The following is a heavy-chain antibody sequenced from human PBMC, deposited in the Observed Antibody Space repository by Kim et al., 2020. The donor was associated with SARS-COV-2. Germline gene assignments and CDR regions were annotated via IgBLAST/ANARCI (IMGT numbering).Heavy chain of an antibody. J-gene: IGHJ6*02. V-gene: IGHV3-33*01. D-gene: IGHD3-3*01. CDR3: ARDWGGYDFWGGNKLYYYGIDV. Sequence: GGSLRLSCAASGCTFSSYGMHWVRQAPGKGLEWVAVIWYDGSNKYYADSVKGRFTISRDNSKNTLYLHMNSLRAEDTAVFYCARDWGGYDFWGGNKLYYYGIDVWGQGTTVTVSS. CDR1: GCTFSSYG. CDR2: IWYDGSNK.